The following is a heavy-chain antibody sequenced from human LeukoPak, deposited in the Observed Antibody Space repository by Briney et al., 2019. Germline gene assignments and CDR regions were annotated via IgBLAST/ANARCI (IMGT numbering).Heavy chain of an antibody. V-gene: IGHV3-21*01. J-gene: IGHJ4*02. D-gene: IGHD3-16*02. CDR1: GFTFSSYS. CDR2: ISSSRSYI. CDR3: ARVHYDYVWGSYRYRSGDYFDY. Sequence: PGGSLRLSCAASGFTFSSYSMNWVRQAPGKGLEWVSSISSSRSYIYYADSVKGRFNISRDNAKNSLYLQMNSLRAEDTAVYYCARVHYDYVWGSYRYRSGDYFDYWGQGTLVTVSS.